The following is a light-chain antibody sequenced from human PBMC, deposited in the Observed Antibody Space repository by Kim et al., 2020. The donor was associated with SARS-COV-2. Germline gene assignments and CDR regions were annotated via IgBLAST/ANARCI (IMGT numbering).Light chain of an antibody. J-gene: IGLJ3*02. CDR1: ALPKQY. Sequence: SYEPTQPPSVSVSPGQTARITCSGDALPKQYAYWFQQKPGQAPVVVIYEDTERPSGIPERFSGSTSGTTVTLTISGVQAEDEADYYCQSADSSDTFWVFG. V-gene: IGLV3-25*03. CDR2: EDT. CDR3: QSADSSDTFWV.